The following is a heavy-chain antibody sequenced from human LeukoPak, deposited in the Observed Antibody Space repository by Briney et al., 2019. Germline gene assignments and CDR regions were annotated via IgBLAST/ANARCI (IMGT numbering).Heavy chain of an antibody. CDR3: ARERQNKDFWSGGDY. CDR1: GFTLSTCW. V-gene: IGHV3-7*01. CDR2: IKQDGSEK. Sequence: PGGSLRLSCAPSGFTLSTCWMSWVRQAPGKGLEWVANIKQDGSEKYYVDSVKGRFTISRDNAKNSLYLQMNTLRPEDTAVYYCARERQNKDFWSGGDYWGQGTLVTVSS. J-gene: IGHJ4*02. D-gene: IGHD3-3*01.